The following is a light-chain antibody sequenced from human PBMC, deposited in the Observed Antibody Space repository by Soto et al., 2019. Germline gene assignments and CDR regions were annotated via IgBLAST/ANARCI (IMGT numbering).Light chain of an antibody. J-gene: IGLJ1*01. CDR1: SSDVGSYNY. CDR3: SSYTTAGELV. CDR2: DVS. Sequence: QSALTQSASVSGSPGQSIIISCTGTSSDVGSYNYGSWYQHHPGKAPKFMIYDVSNRPSGVSNRFSGSKSGNTASLTISGLQAEEEADYYCSSYTTAGELVFGSGTKVTVL. V-gene: IGLV2-14*03.